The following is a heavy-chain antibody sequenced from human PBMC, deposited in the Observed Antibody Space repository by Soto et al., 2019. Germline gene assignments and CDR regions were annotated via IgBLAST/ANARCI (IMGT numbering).Heavy chain of an antibody. CDR3: AKGGERSIVIVPTALDN. CDR1: GFTFSSYA. CDR2: ITGSGVST. D-gene: IGHD2-2*01. J-gene: IGHJ4*02. V-gene: IGHV3-23*01. Sequence: GGSLILSYAASGFTFSSYAMSWVRQAPGKGLEWVSTITGSGVSTFYAGSVKGRFTISRDNSKNTLFLQMNSLRAEDTAVYFCAKGGERSIVIVPTALDNWGQGTPVTVSS.